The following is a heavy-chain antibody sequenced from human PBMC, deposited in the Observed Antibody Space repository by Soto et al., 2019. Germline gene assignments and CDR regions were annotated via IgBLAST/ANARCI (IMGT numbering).Heavy chain of an antibody. V-gene: IGHV5-51*01. CDR1: GYSFAVYW. CDR2: IYPGDSDT. J-gene: IGHJ4*02. CDR3: GKQEGNAWFFFAS. D-gene: IGHD3-3*01. Sequence: GESLKISCKGSGYSFAVYWIAWVRQMPGKGLEWMGIIYPGDSDTRYSPTFQGQVTISADKSISTAYLQWSSLKASDTAMYYGGKQEGNAWFFFASWGQGTRVPVSP.